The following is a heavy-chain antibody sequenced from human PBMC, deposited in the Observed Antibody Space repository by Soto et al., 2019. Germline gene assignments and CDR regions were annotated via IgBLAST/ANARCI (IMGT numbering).Heavy chain of an antibody. CDR1: GDSISNYH. D-gene: IGHD1-26*01. J-gene: IGHJ4*02. CDR2: IYSSGST. V-gene: IGHV4-59*01. CDR3: ARFSGYYSAFDY. Sequence: SETLSLTCTVSGDSISNYHWSWVRQPPGKGLECIGYIYSSGSTNYNPSLKSRVTISVDTSKNEFSLKLTSVTAADTAIYYCARFSGYYSAFDYRGQGTPVTVSS.